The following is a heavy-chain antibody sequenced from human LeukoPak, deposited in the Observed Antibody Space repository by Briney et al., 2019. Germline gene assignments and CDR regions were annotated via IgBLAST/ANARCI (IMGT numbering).Heavy chain of an antibody. D-gene: IGHD6-19*01. V-gene: IGHV4-61*02. Sequence: SETLSLTCTVSGGSISSGSYYWSWIRQPAGKGLEWIGRIYTSGSTNYNPSLKSRVTISVGTSKNQFSLKLSSVTAADTAVYYCARGGSGWYSYWGQGTLVTVSS. CDR1: GGSISSGSYY. CDR3: ARGGSGWYSY. J-gene: IGHJ4*02. CDR2: IYTSGST.